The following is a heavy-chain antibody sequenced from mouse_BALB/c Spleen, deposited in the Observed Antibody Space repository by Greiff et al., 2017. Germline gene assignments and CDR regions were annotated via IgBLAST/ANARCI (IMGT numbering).Heavy chain of an antibody. CDR1: GFTFSSYA. CDR2: ISSGGSYT. J-gene: IGHJ4*01. D-gene: IGHD1-3*01. Sequence: EVHVVESGGGLVKPGGSLKLSCAASGFTFSSYAMSWVRQSPEKRLEWVAEISSGGSYTYYPDTVTGRFTISRDNAKNTLYLEMSSLRSEDTAMYYGARHSGNSYAMDYWGQGTSVTVSS. V-gene: IGHV5-9-4*01. CDR3: ARHSGNSYAMDY.